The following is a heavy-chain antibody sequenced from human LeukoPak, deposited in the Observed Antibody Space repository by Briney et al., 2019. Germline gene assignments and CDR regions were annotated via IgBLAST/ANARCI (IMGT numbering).Heavy chain of an antibody. J-gene: IGHJ4*02. CDR2: MNPNSGNT. V-gene: IGHV1-8*03. CDR3: ARYGWELNFDY. Sequence: ASVKVSCKASGYTFTSYDINWVRQATGQGLEWMGWMNPNSGNTGYAQKFQGRVTITRNTSISTAYMELSSLRSEETAVYYCARYGWELNFDYWGQGTLVTVSS. D-gene: IGHD1-26*01. CDR1: GYTFTSYD.